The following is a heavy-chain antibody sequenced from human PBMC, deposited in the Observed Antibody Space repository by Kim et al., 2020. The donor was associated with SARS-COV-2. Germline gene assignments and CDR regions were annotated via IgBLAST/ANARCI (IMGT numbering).Heavy chain of an antibody. CDR3: ARAADSGYDY. V-gene: IGHV3-20*01. J-gene: IGHJ4*02. Sequence: TDYSYTVKRRLTISRDNAKNSLYLQMNSVRTEDTALYHCARAADSGYDYWGQGNLVPVSS. CDR2: T. D-gene: IGHD5-12*01.